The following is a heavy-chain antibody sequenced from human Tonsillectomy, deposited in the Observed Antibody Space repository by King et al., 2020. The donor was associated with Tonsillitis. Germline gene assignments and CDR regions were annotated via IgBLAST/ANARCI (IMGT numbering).Heavy chain of an antibody. CDR1: GYTFTNYY. CDR3: TRGGLAAAGSWYFDL. D-gene: IGHD6-13*01. J-gene: IGHJ2*01. CDR2: INPSGGST. V-gene: IGHV1-46*01. Sequence: QLVQSGAEVKKPGASVKVSCKASGYTFTNYYMHWVRQAPGQGLEWMGIINPSGGSTTYAQKFQGRVTMTRDTSTSTVYMELSSLRSEDTAVYYCTRGGLAAAGSWYFDLWGRGTLVTVSS.